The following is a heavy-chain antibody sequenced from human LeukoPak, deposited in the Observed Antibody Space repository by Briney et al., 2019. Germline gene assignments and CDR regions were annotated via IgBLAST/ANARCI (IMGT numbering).Heavy chain of an antibody. J-gene: IGHJ4*02. D-gene: IGHD5-24*01. CDR3: AKSGYNRFDY. CDR2: ISGSGSGGST. CDR1: GFTFSSSA. Sequence: EGSLRLSCAASGFTFSSSAMSWVRQAPGKGLEWVSNISGSGSGGSTYYADSVKGRFTISRDNSKNTLYLQMNSLRAEDTAVYYCAKSGYNRFDYWGQGTLVSVSS. V-gene: IGHV3-23*01.